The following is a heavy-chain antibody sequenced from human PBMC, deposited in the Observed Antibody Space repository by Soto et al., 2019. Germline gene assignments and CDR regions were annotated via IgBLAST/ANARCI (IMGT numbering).Heavy chain of an antibody. CDR3: ARVPVSMVRGYGMDV. Sequence: QVQLVESGGGLVKPGGSLRLSCAASGFTFNAYYMSWVRQAPGKGLEWVSYISSSGPSTKYGDSVKGRFTISRDNAKNSLYLQMSSLRVEDTAVYYCARVPVSMVRGYGMDVWGQGTTVTVSS. D-gene: IGHD3-10*01. CDR1: GFTFNAYY. CDR2: ISSSGPST. J-gene: IGHJ6*02. V-gene: IGHV3-11*06.